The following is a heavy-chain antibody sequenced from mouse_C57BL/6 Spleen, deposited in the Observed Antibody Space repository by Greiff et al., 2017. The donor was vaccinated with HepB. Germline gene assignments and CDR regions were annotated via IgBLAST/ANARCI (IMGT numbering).Heavy chain of an antibody. Sequence: VQLQQSGPVLVKPGASVKMSCKASGYTFTDYYMNWVKQSHGKSLEWIGVINPYNGGTSYNQKFKGKATLTVDKSSSTAYMELNSLTSEDSAVYYCARGDGNYGGYYAMDYWGQGTSVTVSS. CDR2: INPYNGGT. D-gene: IGHD2-1*01. J-gene: IGHJ4*01. V-gene: IGHV1-19*01. CDR3: ARGDGNYGGYYAMDY. CDR1: GYTFTDYY.